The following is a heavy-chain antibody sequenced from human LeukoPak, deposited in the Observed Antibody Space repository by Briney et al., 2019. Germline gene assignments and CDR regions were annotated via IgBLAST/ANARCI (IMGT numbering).Heavy chain of an antibody. D-gene: IGHD3-3*01. V-gene: IGHV4-61*02. CDR2: IYTSGST. CDR1: GGSISSGSYY. J-gene: IGHJ4*02. CDR3: AREESLRFLEWLWDY. Sequence: PSQTLSLNCTVPGGSISSGSYYWSWIRQPAGKGLEWIGRIYTSGSTNYNPSLKSRVTISVDTSKNQFSLKLSSVTAADTAVYYCAREESLRFLEWLWDYWGQGTLVTVSS.